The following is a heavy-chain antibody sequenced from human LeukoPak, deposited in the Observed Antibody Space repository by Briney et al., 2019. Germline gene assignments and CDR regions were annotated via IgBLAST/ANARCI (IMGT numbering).Heavy chain of an antibody. V-gene: IGHV3-21*01. J-gene: IGHJ6*03. CDR2: ISSSSYI. Sequence: GGSLRLSCAASGFTFSSYTMNWVRQAPGKGLEWVSSISSSSYIYYADSVKGRLTISRDNAKNSLYLQMNSLRAEDTAVYYCARGARYDFWSGYPNYYYMDVWGKGTTVTVSS. CDR3: ARGARYDFWSGYPNYYYMDV. CDR1: GFTFSSYT. D-gene: IGHD3-3*01.